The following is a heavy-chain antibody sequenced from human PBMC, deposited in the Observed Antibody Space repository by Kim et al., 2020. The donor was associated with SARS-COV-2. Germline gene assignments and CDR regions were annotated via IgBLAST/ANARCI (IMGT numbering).Heavy chain of an antibody. V-gene: IGHV3-23*01. Sequence: RKFYANTVKGRFTISRDNSKNMLYLEMNSLTVGHTAVYFCVKVHDWSFDYWGQGSLVTVSS. CDR2: RK. CDR3: VKVHDWSFDY. J-gene: IGHJ4*02. D-gene: IGHD3-9*01.